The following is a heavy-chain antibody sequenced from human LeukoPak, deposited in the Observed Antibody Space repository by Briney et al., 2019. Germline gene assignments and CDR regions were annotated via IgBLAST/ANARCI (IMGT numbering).Heavy chain of an antibody. CDR3: ARERIAAAGTRRRYNWFDP. CDR2: INHSGST. CDR1: GGSFSGYY. Sequence: SETLSLTCAVYGGSFSGYYWSWIRQPPGKGLEWIGEINHSGSTNYNPSLKSRVTISVDTSKNQFSLKLSSVTAADTAVYYCARERIAAAGTRRRYNWFDPWGLGTLVTVSS. V-gene: IGHV4-34*01. D-gene: IGHD6-13*01. J-gene: IGHJ5*02.